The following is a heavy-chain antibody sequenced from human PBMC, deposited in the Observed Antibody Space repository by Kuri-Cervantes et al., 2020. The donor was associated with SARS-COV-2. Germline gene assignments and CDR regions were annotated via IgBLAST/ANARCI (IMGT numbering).Heavy chain of an antibody. D-gene: IGHD3-3*01. CDR1: GDSVSSNSAA. CDR2: TYYRSKWYN. J-gene: IGHJ5*02. CDR3: ARDLTWYYDFSEPEQLRTNWFDP. V-gene: IGHV6-1*01. Sequence: SETLSLTCAISGDSVSSNSAAWNWIRQSPSRGLEWLGRTYYRSKWYNDYAVSVKSRITINPDTSKNQFSLQLNSVTPEDTAVYYCARDLTWYYDFSEPEQLRTNWFDPWGQGTLVTVSS.